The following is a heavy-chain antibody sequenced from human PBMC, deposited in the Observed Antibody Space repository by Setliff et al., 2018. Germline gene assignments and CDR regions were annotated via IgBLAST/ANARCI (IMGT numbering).Heavy chain of an antibody. CDR1: GYTFTDYY. D-gene: IGHD6-13*01. J-gene: IGHJ6*03. V-gene: IGHV1-18*04. Sequence: ASVKVSCKASGYTFTDYYMHWVQQAPGKGLEWVGWISVYNGDTNYAQKFQGRVTLTTDTSTSTAYMELRSPRSDDTAVYYCARVAAAGPSILYMDVWGKGTTVTVSS. CDR3: ARVAAAGPSILYMDV. CDR2: ISVYNGDT.